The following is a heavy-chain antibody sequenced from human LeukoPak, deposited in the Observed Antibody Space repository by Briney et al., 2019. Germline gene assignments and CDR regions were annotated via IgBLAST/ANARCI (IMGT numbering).Heavy chain of an antibody. D-gene: IGHD3-10*01. CDR2: INHSGST. V-gene: IGHV4-39*07. CDR1: GGSISSSGYY. J-gene: IGHJ4*02. Sequence: SETLSLTCTVSGGSISSSGYYWSWIRQSPGKGLEWIGEINHSGSTNYNPSLKSRVTISVDTSKNQFSLKLSSVTAADTAVYYCARELLRFGESNYFDYWGQGTLVTVSS. CDR3: ARELLRFGESNYFDY.